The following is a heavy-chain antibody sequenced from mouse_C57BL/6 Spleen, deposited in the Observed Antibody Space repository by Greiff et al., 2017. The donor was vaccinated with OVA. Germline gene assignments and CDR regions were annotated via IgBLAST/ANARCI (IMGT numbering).Heavy chain of an antibody. J-gene: IGHJ3*01. Sequence: VKLMESGPELVKPGASVKISCKASGYAFSSSWMNWVKQRPGKGLEWIGRIYPGDGDTNYNGKFKGKATLTADKSSSTAYMQLSSLTSEDSAVYFCAREMGLPFAYWGQGTLVTVSA. CDR2: IYPGDGDT. CDR1: GYAFSSSW. D-gene: IGHD2-4*01. V-gene: IGHV1-82*01. CDR3: AREMGLPFAY.